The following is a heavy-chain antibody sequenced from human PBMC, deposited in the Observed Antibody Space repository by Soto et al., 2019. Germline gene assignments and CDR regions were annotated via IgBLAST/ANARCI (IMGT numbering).Heavy chain of an antibody. Sequence: PSETLSLTCTVSGGSISSSSYYWGWIRQPPGKGLEWIGSIYYSGSTYYNPSLKSRVTISVDTSKNQFSLKLSSVTAADTAVYYCARQSCSGSSCYSAFDYWGQGPLVTVSS. D-gene: IGHD2-15*01. CDR3: ARQSCSGSSCYSAFDY. J-gene: IGHJ4*02. CDR1: GGSISSSSYY. V-gene: IGHV4-39*01. CDR2: IYYSGST.